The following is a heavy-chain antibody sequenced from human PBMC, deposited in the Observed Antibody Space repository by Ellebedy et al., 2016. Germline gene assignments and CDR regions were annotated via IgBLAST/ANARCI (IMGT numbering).Heavy chain of an antibody. D-gene: IGHD3-22*01. V-gene: IGHV4-34*01. CDR2: INHSGST. CDR1: GGSFSGYY. Sequence: GSLRLXXAVYGGSFSGYYWSWIRQPPGKGLEWIGEINHSGSTNYNPSLKSRVTISVDTSKNQFSLKLSSVTAADTAVYYCAREQEGTMIVVQWGQGTLVTVSS. J-gene: IGHJ4*02. CDR3: AREQEGTMIVVQ.